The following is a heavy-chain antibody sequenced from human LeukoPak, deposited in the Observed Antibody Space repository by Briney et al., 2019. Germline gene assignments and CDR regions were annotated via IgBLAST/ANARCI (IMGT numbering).Heavy chain of an antibody. CDR2: INWNGGRT. Sequence: GGSLRLSCTASGFTFEDYGMSWVRHAPGKGIEWVSGINWNGGRTFYADSVKGRFIMSRDNAKSSLYLKMNSLRAEDTALYFCARGRLYSSTWYVPFDPWGQGTLVTVSS. J-gene: IGHJ5*02. V-gene: IGHV3-20*04. CDR3: ARGRLYSSTWYVPFDP. D-gene: IGHD6-13*01. CDR1: GFTFEDYG.